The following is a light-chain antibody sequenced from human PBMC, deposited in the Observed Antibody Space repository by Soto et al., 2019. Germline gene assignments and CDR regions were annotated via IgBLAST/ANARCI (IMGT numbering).Light chain of an antibody. J-gene: IGKJ5*01. CDR1: QGINNW. V-gene: IGKV1D-12*01. CDR3: QQANSFPLT. CDR2: AAS. Sequence: DIQMTQSPSSVSASVGDRVTITCRASQGINNWLAWYQQKPGKAPKLLIYAASNLQSGVPSRFSGRGSGTDFTLTISSLQPEDFATYVCQQANSFPLTFGQGTRLAIK.